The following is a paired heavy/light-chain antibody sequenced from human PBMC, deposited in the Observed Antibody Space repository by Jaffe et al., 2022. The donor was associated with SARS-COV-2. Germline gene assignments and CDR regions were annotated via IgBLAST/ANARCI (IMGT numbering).Light chain of an antibody. J-gene: IGKJ2*01. CDR1: QSVLYNSNNKNY. Sequence: DIVMTQSPDSLAVSLGERATINCKSSQSVLYNSNNKNYLAWYQKKPGQPPKVLIYWASTRESGVPDRFSGSGSETDFTLTISSLQAEDVAVYYCHQYYNIPYTFGQGTKLDIK. CDR3: HQYYNIPYT. CDR2: WAS. V-gene: IGKV4-1*01.
Heavy chain of an antibody. CDR2: VSGSADRT. Sequence: EVQLLESGGGLVEPGGSLRLSCVASGFTFSSYGMSWVRQAPGKGLEWVSVVSGSADRTYYAGSVKGRFTISRDSSKNTLYLQMNSLRADDTAVYYCAKSLDASCYSPSTWWGQGSLVTVSS. V-gene: IGHV3-23*01. D-gene: IGHD2-2*01. J-gene: IGHJ4*02. CDR1: GFTFSSYG. CDR3: AKSLDASCYSPSTW.